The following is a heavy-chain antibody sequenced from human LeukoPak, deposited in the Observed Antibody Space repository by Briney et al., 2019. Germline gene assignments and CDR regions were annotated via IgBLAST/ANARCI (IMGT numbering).Heavy chain of an antibody. J-gene: IGHJ3*02. CDR3: ARPLEVRGVDAFDI. CDR1: GYSFTSYW. V-gene: IGHV5-51*01. CDR2: IYPGDSDT. Sequence: GESLKISCKGSGYSFTSYWIGWVRQMPGKVLAWMGIIYPGDSDTRYSPSFQGQVTISADKSISTAYLQWSSLKASDTAMHYCARPLEVRGVDAFDIWGQGTMVTVSS. D-gene: IGHD3-10*01.